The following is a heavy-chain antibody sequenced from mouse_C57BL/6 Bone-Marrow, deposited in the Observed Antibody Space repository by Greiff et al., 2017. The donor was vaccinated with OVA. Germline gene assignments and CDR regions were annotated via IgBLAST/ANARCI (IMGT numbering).Heavy chain of an antibody. V-gene: IGHV2-9-1*01. CDR2: IWTGGGT. CDR1: GFSLTSYA. J-gene: IGHJ3*01. CDR3: ARLEIYDGYYVFAY. D-gene: IGHD2-3*01. Sequence: VQLQESGPGLVAPSQSLSITCTVSGFSLTSYAISWVRQPPGKGLEWLGVIWTGGGTNYNSALKSRLSISKDNSKSQVFLKMNSLQTDDTARYYCARLEIYDGYYVFAYWGQGTLVTVSA.